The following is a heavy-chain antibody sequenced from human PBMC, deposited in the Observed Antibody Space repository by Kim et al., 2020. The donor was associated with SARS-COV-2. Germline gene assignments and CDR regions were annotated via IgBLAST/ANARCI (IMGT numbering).Heavy chain of an antibody. CDR1: GYTFTSYD. V-gene: IGHV1-8*01. CDR2: MNPNSGNT. J-gene: IGHJ3*02. Sequence: ASVKVSCKASGYTFTSYDINWVRQATGQGLEWMGWMNPNSGNTGYAQKFQGRVTMTRNTSISTAYMELSSLRSEDTAVYYCARDVSSSDAFDIWGQGTMVTVSS. CDR3: ARDVSSSDAFDI. D-gene: IGHD6-13*01.